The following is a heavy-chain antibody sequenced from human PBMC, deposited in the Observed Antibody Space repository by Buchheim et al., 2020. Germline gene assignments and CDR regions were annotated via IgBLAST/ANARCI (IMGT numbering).Heavy chain of an antibody. CDR3: ARVIYDMKSKPFYFDY. CDR2: ISSSSSYT. V-gene: IGHV3-11*06. CDR1: GFTFSDYY. D-gene: IGHD3-22*01. J-gene: IGHJ4*02. Sequence: QVQLVESGGGLVKPGGSLRLSCAASGFTFSDYYMSWIRQAPGKGLEWVSYISSSSSYTNYADSVKGRFTISRDNAKHSLYLQMNSLRAEDTAVYYCARVIYDMKSKPFYFDYWGQGTL.